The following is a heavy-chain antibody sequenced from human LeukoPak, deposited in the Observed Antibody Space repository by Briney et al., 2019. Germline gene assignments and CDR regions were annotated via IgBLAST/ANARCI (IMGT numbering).Heavy chain of an antibody. V-gene: IGHV3-48*03. J-gene: IGHJ4*02. Sequence: GGPQSLPCAASSLPYSRYEKIWLREAPEKGLEWVSYISSNGSTMYFADSVKGRFTISRDNAKNSLYLQMNGLRAEDTAVYYGAREVAWRETDYWGQGTLVTVSS. D-gene: IGHD5-12*01. CDR1: SLPYSRYE. CDR3: AREVAWRETDY. CDR2: ISSNGSTM.